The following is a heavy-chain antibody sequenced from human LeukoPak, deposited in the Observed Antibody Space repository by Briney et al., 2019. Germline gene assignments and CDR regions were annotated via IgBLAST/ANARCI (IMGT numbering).Heavy chain of an antibody. CDR3: ARQDGNSKYYFDY. V-gene: IGHV5-51*01. D-gene: IGHD1-1*01. CDR1: GYSFTTYW. J-gene: IGHJ4*02. Sequence: ESPKISCKASGYSFTTYWIAWVRQMPGKGLELMGIIYPGDSDTRYRPSFQGQVTISVDKSISTAYLQWSSLKASDTAMYYCARQDGNSKYYFDYWGQGTLVTVSS. CDR2: IYPGDSDT.